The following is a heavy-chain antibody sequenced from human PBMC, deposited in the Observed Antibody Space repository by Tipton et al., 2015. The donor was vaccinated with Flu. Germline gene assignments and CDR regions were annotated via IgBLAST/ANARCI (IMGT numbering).Heavy chain of an antibody. CDR3: ARARGVTTVGPEDY. V-gene: IGHV4-38-2*01. J-gene: IGHJ4*02. Sequence: TLSLTCAVSGYSISSGYYWGWIRQPPGKGLEWIGSIYHSGSTYYNPSLKSRVTISVDTSKNQFSLKLSSVTAADTAVYYCARARGVTTVGPEDYWGQGTLVTVSS. CDR1: GYSISSGYY. D-gene: IGHD3-10*01. CDR2: IYHSGST.